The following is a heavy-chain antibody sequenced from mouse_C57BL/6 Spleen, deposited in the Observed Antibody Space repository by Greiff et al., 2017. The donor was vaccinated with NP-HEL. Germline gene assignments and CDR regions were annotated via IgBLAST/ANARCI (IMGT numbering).Heavy chain of an antibody. CDR2: IYPGSGST. Sequence: QVQLQQSGAELVKPGASVKMSCKASGYTFTSYWITWVKQRPGQGLEWIGDIYPGSGSTNYNEKFKSKATLTVDTSSSTAYMQLSSLTSEDAAVYYCARERDDDAMDYWGQGTSVTVSS. CDR1: GYTFTSYW. J-gene: IGHJ4*01. CDR3: ARERDDDAMDY. V-gene: IGHV1-55*01. D-gene: IGHD2-3*01.